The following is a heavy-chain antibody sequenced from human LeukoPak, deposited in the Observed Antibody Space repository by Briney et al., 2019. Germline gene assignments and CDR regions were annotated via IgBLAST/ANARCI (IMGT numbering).Heavy chain of an antibody. CDR3: ASGVTEFDY. D-gene: IGHD2-21*02. CDR1: GFRFSDYW. V-gene: IGHV3-7*01. J-gene: IGHJ4*02. Sequence: GGSLRLSCAASGFRFSDYWMSRVRQAPGKGLEWVANIKEDGAEKYYVESVKGRFTIFRDNAKHSLHLQMNSLRVEDTAVYYCASGVTEFDYWGQGTLVTVSS. CDR2: IKEDGAEK.